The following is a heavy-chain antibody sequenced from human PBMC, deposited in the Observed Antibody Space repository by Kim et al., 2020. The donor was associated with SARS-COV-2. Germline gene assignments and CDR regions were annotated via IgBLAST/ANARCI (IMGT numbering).Heavy chain of an antibody. D-gene: IGHD3-10*01. V-gene: IGHV3-30*18. CDR2: ISYDGSNK. Sequence: GGSLRLSCAASGFTFSSYGMHWVRQAPGKGLEWVAVISYDGSNKYYADSVKGRFTISRDNSKNTLYLQMNSLRAEDTAVYYCAKDSVLLWFGGPDYWGQG. CDR1: GFTFSSYG. J-gene: IGHJ4*02. CDR3: AKDSVLLWFGGPDY.